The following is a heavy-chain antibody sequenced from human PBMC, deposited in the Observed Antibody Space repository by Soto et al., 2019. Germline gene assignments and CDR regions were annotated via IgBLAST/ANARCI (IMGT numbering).Heavy chain of an antibody. CDR1: GYTFSTYR. V-gene: IGHV3-48*02. J-gene: IGHJ6*02. D-gene: IGHD3-3*01. CDR3: ARLYYDYV. CDR2: ISYDSETT. Sequence: GGSLRLSCAASGYTFSTYRMNWGRQAPGKGLERVAYISYDSETTSYADSVKGRITISRDDAKNSLYLQMNSLRDEDSAIYYCARLYYDYVWGQGTTVTVSS.